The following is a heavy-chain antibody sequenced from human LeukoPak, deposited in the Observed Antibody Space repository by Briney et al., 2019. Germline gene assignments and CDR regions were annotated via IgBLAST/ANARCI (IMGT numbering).Heavy chain of an antibody. CDR2: IYYSGST. V-gene: IGHV4-39*01. CDR3: ARQFYYDSSGFDY. J-gene: IGHJ4*02. Sequence: PSEALSLTCAVSGGSVSSNSCYWGWIRQPPGKGLELIGNIYYSGSTNYNPSLKSRVTISLDTSKNEFSLKLRSVTAADTAVYYCARQFYYDSSGFDYWGQGTLVTVSS. D-gene: IGHD3-22*01. CDR1: GGSVSSNSCY.